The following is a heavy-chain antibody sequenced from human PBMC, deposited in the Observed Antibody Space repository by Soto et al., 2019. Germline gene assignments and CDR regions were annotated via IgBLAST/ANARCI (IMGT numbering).Heavy chain of an antibody. CDR2: IIPIFGTA. CDR3: ARGVDYDFSERVSGYYYYYGMDV. V-gene: IGHV1-69*13. D-gene: IGHD3-3*01. Sequence: GASVKVSCKASGGTFSSYAISWVRQAPGQGLEWMGGIIPIFGTANYAQKFRGRVTITADESTSTAYMELSSLRSEDTAVYYCARGVDYDFSERVSGYYYYYGMDVWGQGTTVTVSS. J-gene: IGHJ6*02. CDR1: GGTFSSYA.